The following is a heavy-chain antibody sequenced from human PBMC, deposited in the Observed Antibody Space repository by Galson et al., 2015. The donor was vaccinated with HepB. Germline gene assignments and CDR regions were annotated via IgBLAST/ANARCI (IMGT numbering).Heavy chain of an antibody. Sequence: QSGAEVKKPGESLKISCKGSGYTFTNYWIGWVRQMPGKGLEWMGIIYPGDSDTRYSLSVQGRVTLSADKSIGAAYLQWNRLKASDTAIYYCARRGGSSITAHGGNWFDPWGQGTPVIVSS. CDR3: ARRGGSSITAHGGNWFDP. CDR2: IYPGDSDT. D-gene: IGHD1-20*01. CDR1: GYTFTNYW. V-gene: IGHV5-51*01. J-gene: IGHJ5*02.